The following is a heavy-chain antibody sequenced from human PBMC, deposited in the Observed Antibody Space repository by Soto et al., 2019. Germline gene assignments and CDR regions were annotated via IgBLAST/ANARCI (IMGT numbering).Heavy chain of an antibody. CDR1: GGSISSYY. CDR3: ARIKGLGWRRPYPHFGY. CDR2: IYYSGST. V-gene: IGHV4-59*01. D-gene: IGHD5-12*01. J-gene: IGHJ4*02. Sequence: SETLSLTCTVYGGSISSYYWSWIRQPPGKGLECIGYIYYSGSTNYNASLNSRVTITVDTSTNQFSQKLSSVTAADTAVYYCARIKGLGWRRPYPHFGYWCQGIRVPVSS.